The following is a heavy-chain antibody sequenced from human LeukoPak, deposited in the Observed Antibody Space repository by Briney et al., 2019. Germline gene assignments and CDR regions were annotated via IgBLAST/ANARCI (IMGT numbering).Heavy chain of an antibody. CDR3: ARRHKHYYQMDY. D-gene: IGHD1-26*01. CDR2: VNPSGGST. J-gene: IGHJ4*02. Sequence: GASVKVSCKASGYTFTSYYLHWVRHPPGPGLEWMGMVNPSGGSTSYAQKFQGRVTMTRDTSTTTVYMELSSLRSDDTAVFYCARRHKHYYQMDYWGQGTLVTVSS. CDR1: GYTFTSYY. V-gene: IGHV1-46*01.